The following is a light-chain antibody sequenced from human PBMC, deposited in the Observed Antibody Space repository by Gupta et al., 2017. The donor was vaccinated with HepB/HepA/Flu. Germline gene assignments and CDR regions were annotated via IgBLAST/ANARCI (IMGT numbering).Light chain of an antibody. Sequence: EVGMTLFPATRSVSRGERATLSCRASQSISDHLAWYQQKPGQAPRLLIFSASTRATGVPARFRGSVSWTEFTLTISSLQSEDFAVYYCQQYNNWPLLTFGGGTKVEIK. J-gene: IGKJ4*01. CDR1: QSISDH. CDR2: SAS. CDR3: QQYNNWPLLT. V-gene: IGKV3-15*01.